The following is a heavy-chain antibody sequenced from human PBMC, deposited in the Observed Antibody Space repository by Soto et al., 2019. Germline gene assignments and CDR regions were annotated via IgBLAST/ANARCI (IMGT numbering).Heavy chain of an antibody. CDR2: IYPGDSDT. CDR1: GYSFTSYW. Sequence: CKGSGYSFTSYWIGWVRQMPGKGLEWMGIIYPGDSDTRYSPSFQGQVTISADKSISTAYLQWSSLKASDTAMYYCARRGRITNFGEATFDYWGQGTLVTVSS. J-gene: IGHJ4*02. CDR3: ARRGRITNFGEATFDY. D-gene: IGHD3-3*01. V-gene: IGHV5-51*01.